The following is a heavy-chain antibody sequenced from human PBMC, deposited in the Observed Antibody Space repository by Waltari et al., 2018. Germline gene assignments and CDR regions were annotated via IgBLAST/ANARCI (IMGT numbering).Heavy chain of an antibody. V-gene: IGHV3-53*01. J-gene: IGHJ6*02. CDR2: VWSGGDT. CDR1: GFTVINNY. D-gene: IGHD3-3*01. Sequence: EVQLVVSGGGLLQPGGSLRLSCAASGFTVINNYMKWVRQAPGKGLEWVSLVWSGGDTHYADSVKGRFTISRDNSKNTVYLQMHDLRAEDTAIYYCSRNFHDPQDVWGQGTTVIVS. CDR3: SRNFHDPQDV.